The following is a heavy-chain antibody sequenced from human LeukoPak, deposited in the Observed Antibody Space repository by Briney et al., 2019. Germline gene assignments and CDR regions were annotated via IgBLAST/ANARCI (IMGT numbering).Heavy chain of an antibody. D-gene: IGHD6-19*01. Sequence: PSETLSLTCAVCGGSFSGYYWSWIRQPPGKGLEWIGEINHSGSTNYNPSLKSRVTISVDTSKNQFSLKLSSVTAADTAVYYCARGRSNSSGWYWFDPWGQGTLVTVSS. CDR1: GGSFSGYY. V-gene: IGHV4-34*01. CDR2: INHSGST. CDR3: ARGRSNSSGWYWFDP. J-gene: IGHJ5*02.